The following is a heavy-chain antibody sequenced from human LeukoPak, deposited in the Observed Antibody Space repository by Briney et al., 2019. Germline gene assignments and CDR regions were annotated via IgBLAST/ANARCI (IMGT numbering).Heavy chain of an antibody. J-gene: IGHJ5*02. D-gene: IGHD3-3*02. CDR2: IIPIFGTA. V-gene: IGHV1-69*05. CDR1: GGTFSSYG. Sequence: SVKVSCKASGGTFSSYGVSLVRQAPGQGLEWMGGIIPIFGTANYAQKFQGRVTITTDESTSTAYMELSSLRSEDTAVYYCARDSGHYWSGYYAFDPWGQGTLVTVSS. CDR3: ARDSGHYWSGYYAFDP.